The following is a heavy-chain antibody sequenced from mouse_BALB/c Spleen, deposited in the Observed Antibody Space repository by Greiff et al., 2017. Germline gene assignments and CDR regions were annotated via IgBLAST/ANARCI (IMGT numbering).Heavy chain of an antibody. J-gene: IGHJ4*01. Sequence: VQLQQSGAELMKPGASVKISCKATGYTFSSYWIEWVKQRPGHGLEWIGEILPGSGSTNYNEKFKGKATFTADTSSNTAYMQLSSLTSEDSAVYYCARWDGTGAMDYWGQGTSVTVSS. CDR1: GYTFSSYW. V-gene: IGHV1-9*01. D-gene: IGHD2-1*01. CDR3: ARWDGTGAMDY. CDR2: ILPGSGST.